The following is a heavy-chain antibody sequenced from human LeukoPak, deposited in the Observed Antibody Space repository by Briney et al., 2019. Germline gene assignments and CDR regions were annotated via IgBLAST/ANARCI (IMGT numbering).Heavy chain of an antibody. V-gene: IGHV4-59*12. J-gene: IGHJ4*02. CDR1: GGSISNKY. CDR3: ARRKWLRSYYFDY. Sequence: SETLSLTCTVSGGSISNKYWSWIRQPPGKGLEWIGYIYYSGSTNYNPSLKSRVTISVDTSKNQFSLKLSSVTAADTAVYYCARRKWLRSYYFDYWGQGTLVTVSS. CDR2: IYYSGST. D-gene: IGHD5-12*01.